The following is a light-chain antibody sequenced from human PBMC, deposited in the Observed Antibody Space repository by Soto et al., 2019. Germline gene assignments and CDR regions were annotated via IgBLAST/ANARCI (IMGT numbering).Light chain of an antibody. J-gene: IGKJ5*01. V-gene: IGKV1-27*01. CDR2: GAS. CDR1: QGIGNY. Sequence: DIPNAQSPSSPSASLWDRDPITCRASQGIGNYLAWYQHKPGKVPKLLIYGASTLQSRVPSRFSGGGSGTEFTLTISGLQIEDLATYYCQVYNNGPPGFGQGTRLEIK. CDR3: QVYNNGPPG.